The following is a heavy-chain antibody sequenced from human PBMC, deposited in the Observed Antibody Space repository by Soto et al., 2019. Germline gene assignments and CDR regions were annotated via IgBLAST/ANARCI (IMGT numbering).Heavy chain of an antibody. CDR2: ISSSGRT. Sequence: VQLQASGPGLVKPSETLSLTCSVSGHSVSSDSYYWTWIRQPPGKGLECMGYISSSGRTNYNPSLKSRITISLDTSSNQFSLELTYVTAADTAIYYCARDIRGYSRAFDYWGQGTLVTVSS. D-gene: IGHD5-18*01. V-gene: IGHV4-61*01. J-gene: IGHJ4*02. CDR3: ARDIRGYSRAFDY. CDR1: GHSVSSDSYY.